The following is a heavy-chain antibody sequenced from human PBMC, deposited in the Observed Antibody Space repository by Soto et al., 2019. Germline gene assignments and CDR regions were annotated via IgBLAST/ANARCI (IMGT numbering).Heavy chain of an antibody. V-gene: IGHV3-23*01. CDR3: AKLFGRCTSGNCFFDY. Sequence: PGGSLRLSCAASGFTFTSYTMSWVRRAPGMGLQWVSLLSSGGDSAYYADSVKGRFTISRDNSKNMLYLQMNNLRAEDTAVYYCAKLFGRCTSGNCFFDYWGQGTLVTVSS. J-gene: IGHJ4*02. CDR2: LSSGGDSA. D-gene: IGHD2-15*01. CDR1: GFTFTSYT.